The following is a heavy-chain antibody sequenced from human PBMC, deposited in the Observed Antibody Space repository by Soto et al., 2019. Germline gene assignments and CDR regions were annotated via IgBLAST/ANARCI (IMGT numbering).Heavy chain of an antibody. V-gene: IGHV3-30*03. J-gene: IGHJ4*02. CDR2: ISSEGTNE. Sequence: QVPLVESGGGVVQPGTSLRLSCADSGFIFSKYGMHWVRQAPGKGLEWMAFISSEGTNENYADSVKGRFTISRDNSKSTLYLQMNSLGTEDTAVYYCARDHGGGNLYGDSGYWGQGTLVTVSS. CDR3: ARDHGGGNLYGDSGY. D-gene: IGHD4-17*01. CDR1: GFIFSKYG.